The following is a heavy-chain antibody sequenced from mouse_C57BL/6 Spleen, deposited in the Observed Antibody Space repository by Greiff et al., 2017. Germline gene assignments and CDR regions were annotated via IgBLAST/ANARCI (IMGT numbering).Heavy chain of an antibody. CDR2: IYPSDSET. V-gene: IGHV1-61*01. J-gene: IGHJ3*01. Sequence: QVQLKQPGAELVRPGSSVKLSCKASGYTFTSYWMDWVKQRPGQGLEWIGNIYPSDSETHYNQKFKDKATLTVDKSSSTAYMRLSSLTSEDSAVYYCARVCYYDPWFAYWGQGSLVTVSA. CDR3: ARVCYYDPWFAY. CDR1: GYTFTSYW. D-gene: IGHD2-4*01.